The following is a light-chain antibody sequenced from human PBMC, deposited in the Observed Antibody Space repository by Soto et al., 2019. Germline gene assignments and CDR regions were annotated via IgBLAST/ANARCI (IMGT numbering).Light chain of an antibody. V-gene: IGKV3-20*01. CDR1: QSVSPY. J-gene: IGKJ3*01. Sequence: EIVLTQSPGTLSLSPGERATLSCRASQSVSPYLAWYQHKPGQAPRILIYGASSRATGIPDRFSGSGSGTDFPLIISRLEPEDFAVYFCPQYGSSPPVTFGPGTKVDIK. CDR2: GAS. CDR3: PQYGSSPPVT.